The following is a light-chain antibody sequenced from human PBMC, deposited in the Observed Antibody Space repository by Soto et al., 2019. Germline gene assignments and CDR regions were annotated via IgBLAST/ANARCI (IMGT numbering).Light chain of an antibody. CDR3: QQYGSSGT. J-gene: IGKJ1*01. CDR1: QSVSNNY. V-gene: IGKV3-20*01. Sequence: EIVMPQSPGTLSLSPLERATPSCRASQSVSNNYLAWYQQKPGQAPRLLIYGASNRATGIPDRFSGSGSGTDFTLTISRLEPEDFAVYYCQQYGSSGTFGQGTKVDI. CDR2: GAS.